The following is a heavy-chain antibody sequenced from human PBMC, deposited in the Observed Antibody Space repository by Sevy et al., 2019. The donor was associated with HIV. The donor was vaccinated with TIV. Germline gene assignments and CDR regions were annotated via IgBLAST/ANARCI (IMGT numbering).Heavy chain of an antibody. J-gene: IGHJ4*02. CDR3: ARLVSCGGDCYYLDS. D-gene: IGHD2-21*02. V-gene: IGHV3-30*03. Sequence: GGSLRLSCAASGFTFTNYDLHWVRQAPGKGLDWVAVISHDGRYKNYGDSVKVRFTISRGNLRNTLFLQMDTLRPDDTAVYFCARLVSCGGDCYYLDSWGQGALVTVSS. CDR1: GFTFTNYD. CDR2: ISHDGRYK.